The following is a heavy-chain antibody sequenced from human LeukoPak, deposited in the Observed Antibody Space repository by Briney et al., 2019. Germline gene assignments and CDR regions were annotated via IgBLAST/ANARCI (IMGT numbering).Heavy chain of an antibody. V-gene: IGHV4-59*01. CDR2: IYFSGSP. D-gene: IGHD3-22*01. CDR1: GASISSYY. J-gene: IGHJ4*02. CDR3: ARDTRSYDTSGYYYYDY. Sequence: SETLSLTCSVSGASISSYYWNWIRQPPGKGLEWIGYIYFSGSPNYNPSLKSRVTISLDTSRKQFSLKLSSVTAADTAVYYCARDTRSYDTSGYYYYDYWGQGSPVTVSS.